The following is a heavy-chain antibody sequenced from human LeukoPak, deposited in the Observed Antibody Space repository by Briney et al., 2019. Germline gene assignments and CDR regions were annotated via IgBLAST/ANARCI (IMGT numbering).Heavy chain of an antibody. J-gene: IGHJ4*02. CDR2: VSGSGAHT. CDR3: AKDRDILTGYYPDY. V-gene: IGHV3-23*01. CDR1: GFTFSSYA. D-gene: IGHD3-9*01. Sequence: GGSLRLSCAASGFTFSSYAMTWVRQAPGKGLQWVSAVSGSGAHTYYADSVKGRFTISRDNSRDTLYLQMNSLRAEDTAVYHCAKDRDILTGYYPDYWGQGTLVTVPS.